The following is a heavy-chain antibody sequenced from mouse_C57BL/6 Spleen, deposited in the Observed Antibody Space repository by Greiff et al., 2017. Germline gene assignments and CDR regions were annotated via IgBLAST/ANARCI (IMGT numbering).Heavy chain of an antibody. CDR2: LYPSDSET. CDR1: GYTFTSYW. V-gene: IGHV1-61*01. Sequence: QVQLPQPGAELVRPGSSVKLSCKASGYTFTSYWMAWVKQRPGPGLYWIGNLYPSDSETHYNQKFKDKATLTVDKSSSTAYMQLSSLTSEDSAVYYCARESWNYWGQGTTLTVSS. J-gene: IGHJ2*01. CDR3: ARESWNY.